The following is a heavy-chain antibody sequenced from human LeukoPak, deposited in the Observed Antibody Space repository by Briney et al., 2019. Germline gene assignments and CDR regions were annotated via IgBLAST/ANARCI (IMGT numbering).Heavy chain of an antibody. CDR1: GGSISSGGYY. Sequence: PSQTLSLTCTVTGGSISSGGYYWSWIRQHPGKGLEWIGYIYYSGSTYYNPSLKSRVTISVDTSNNQFSLTLTSVTAADTAVFYCARVDIRSRGNYGMDVWGQGTTVTVSS. CDR3: ARVDIRSRGNYGMDV. J-gene: IGHJ6*02. D-gene: IGHD2-2*01. V-gene: IGHV4-31*03. CDR2: IYYSGST.